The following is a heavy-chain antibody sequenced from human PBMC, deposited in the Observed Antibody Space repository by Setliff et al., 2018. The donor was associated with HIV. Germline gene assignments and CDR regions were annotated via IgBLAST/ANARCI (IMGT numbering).Heavy chain of an antibody. CDR2: IYFNGNT. CDR3: ARGGGYDRSGYYPFDY. J-gene: IGHJ4*02. Sequence: SLTCTVSGGFITNDGYYWTWIRHRPGKGLEWIGYIYFNGNTHYNPSLEGRVTMSVDTSKKRFSLMLTSVTAADTAVYYCARGGGYDRSGYYPFDYWGQGTPVTVSS. D-gene: IGHD3-22*01. V-gene: IGHV4-31*03. CDR1: GGFITNDGYY.